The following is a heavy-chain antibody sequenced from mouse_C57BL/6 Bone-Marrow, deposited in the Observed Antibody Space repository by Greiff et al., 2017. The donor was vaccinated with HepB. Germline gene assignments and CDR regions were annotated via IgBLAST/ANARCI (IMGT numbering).Heavy chain of an antibody. CDR2: IDPSDSYT. CDR1: GYTFTSYW. Sequence: QVQLQQPGAELVKPRASVKLSCKASGYTFTSYWMQWVKQRPGQGLEWIGEIDPSDSYTNYNQKFKGKATLTVDTSSSTAYMQLSSLTSEDSAVYYCARDWVFDYWGQGTTLTVSS. CDR3: ARDWVFDY. V-gene: IGHV1-50*01. D-gene: IGHD4-1*01. J-gene: IGHJ2*01.